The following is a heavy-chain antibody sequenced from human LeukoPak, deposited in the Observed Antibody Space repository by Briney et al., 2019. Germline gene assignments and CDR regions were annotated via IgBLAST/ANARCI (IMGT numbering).Heavy chain of an antibody. V-gene: IGHV1-2*02. CDR1: GYTFTGYY. Sequence: ASVKVSCKASGYTFTGYYMRWVRQAPGQGLEWMGWINPNSGGTNYAQKFQGRVTMTRDTSISTAYMELSRLRSDDTAVYYCASDTWVGEHDAFDIWGQGTMVTVSS. CDR2: INPNSGGT. D-gene: IGHD1-26*01. J-gene: IGHJ3*02. CDR3: ASDTWVGEHDAFDI.